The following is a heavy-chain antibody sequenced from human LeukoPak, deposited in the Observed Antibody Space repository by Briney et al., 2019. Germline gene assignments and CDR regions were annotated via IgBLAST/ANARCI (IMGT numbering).Heavy chain of an antibody. Sequence: SGATLVKPTQTLTLTCTFSGFSLSTSGVGVGWIRQPPGKALEWLALIYWDDDKRYSPSLKSRLTITKDTSKNQVVLTMTNMDPVDTATHYCAHRRGGYYYDSSGANWFDPWGQGTLVTVSS. J-gene: IGHJ5*02. CDR2: IYWDDDK. CDR3: AHRRGGYYYDSSGANWFDP. D-gene: IGHD3-22*01. CDR1: GFSLSTSGVG. V-gene: IGHV2-5*02.